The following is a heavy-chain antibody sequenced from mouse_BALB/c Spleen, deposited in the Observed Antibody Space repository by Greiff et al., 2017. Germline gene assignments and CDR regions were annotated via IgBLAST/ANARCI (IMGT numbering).Heavy chain of an antibody. CDR1: GFSFTGYG. J-gene: IGHJ4*01. D-gene: IGHD1-1*01. CDR2: IWGDGST. V-gene: IGHV2-6-7*01. Sequence: QVQLQQSGPGLVAPSQSLSITCTVSGFSFTGYGVNWVRPPPGKGLEWLGMIWGDGSTDYNSALKSRLSISKDNSKSQVFLKMNSLQTDDTARYYCARAPITTVVATRSAMDYWGQGTSVTVSS. CDR3: ARAPITTVVATRSAMDY.